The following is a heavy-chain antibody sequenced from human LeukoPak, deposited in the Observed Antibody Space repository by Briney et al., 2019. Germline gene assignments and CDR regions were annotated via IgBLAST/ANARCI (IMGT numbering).Heavy chain of an antibody. V-gene: IGHV3-48*04. D-gene: IGHD1-14*01. CDR3: ARDRGNQRGYYYYYMDV. CDR2: ISSSGSTI. CDR1: GFSVGSNY. J-gene: IGHJ6*03. Sequence: GGSLRLSCAASGFSVGSNYMTWVRQAPGKGLEWVSYISSSGSTIYYADSVKGRFTISRDNAKNSLYLQMNSLRAEDTAVYYCARDRGNQRGYYYYYMDVWGKGTTVTVSS.